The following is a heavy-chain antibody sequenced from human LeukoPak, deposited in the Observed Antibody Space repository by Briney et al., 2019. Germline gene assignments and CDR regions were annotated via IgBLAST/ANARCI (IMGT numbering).Heavy chain of an antibody. CDR1: GFTLSNYD. V-gene: IGHV3-21*01. J-gene: IGHJ5*02. D-gene: IGHD2-2*01. Sequence: GGSLRLSCAASGFTLSNYDMNWVRQAPGKGLEWVSSISTSSRYIYYKDSVRGRFTISTDDAKNPLYLEMNSLRAEDTGVYYCARADCSSSTCYLRRSWFAPWGQGTLVTVSS. CDR2: ISTSSRYI. CDR3: ARADCSSSTCYLRRSWFAP.